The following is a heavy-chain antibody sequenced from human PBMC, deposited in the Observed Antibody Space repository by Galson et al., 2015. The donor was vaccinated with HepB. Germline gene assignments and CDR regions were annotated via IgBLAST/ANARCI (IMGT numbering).Heavy chain of an antibody. Sequence: LSHTCTVSGGSISSYYWSWIRQPPGKGLEWIGYIYYSGSTNYNPSLKSRVTISVDTSKNQFSLKLSSVTAADTAVYYCARARTAYCSGGSCYSGAFDYWGQGTLVTVSS. CDR3: ARARTAYCSGGSCYSGAFDY. D-gene: IGHD2-15*01. CDR1: GGSISSYY. J-gene: IGHJ4*02. CDR2: IYYSGST. V-gene: IGHV4-59*01.